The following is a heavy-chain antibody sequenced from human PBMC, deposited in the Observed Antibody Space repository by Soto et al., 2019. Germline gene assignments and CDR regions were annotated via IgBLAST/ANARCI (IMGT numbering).Heavy chain of an antibody. D-gene: IGHD3-16*01. J-gene: IGHJ5*02. V-gene: IGHV2-5*02. CDR1: GFSLTTRGVG. CDR2: IYWDDDK. Sequence: QITLKESGPTLVKPTQTLTLTCTFSGFSLTTRGVGVGWIRQPPGKALECLALIYWDDDKRNSPSLQSRLSTTKETHKNHMDLTITNVDPVDTATYYCAHIPNYYQYDWFDPWGQGTLVSVSS. CDR3: AHIPNYYQYDWFDP.